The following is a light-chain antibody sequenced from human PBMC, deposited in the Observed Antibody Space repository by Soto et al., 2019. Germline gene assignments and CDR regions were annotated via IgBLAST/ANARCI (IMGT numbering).Light chain of an antibody. CDR2: EGS. CDR1: SCDVGSYNL. J-gene: IGLJ1*01. V-gene: IGLV2-23*01. CDR3: CSYAGSSTYV. Sequence: QSALTQSASVSGSPGQSITISCTGTSCDVGSYNLVSWYQQHPGKAPKLMIYEGSKRPSGVSNRFSGSKSGNTASLTISGLQAEDEADYYCCSYAGSSTYVFGTGTKLTVL.